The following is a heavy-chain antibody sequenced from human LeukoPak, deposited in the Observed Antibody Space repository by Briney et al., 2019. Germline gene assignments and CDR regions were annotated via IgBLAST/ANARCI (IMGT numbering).Heavy chain of an antibody. CDR3: GRAATVAGTV. CDR1: GFTFSTYW. Sequence: GSLRLSCAASGFTFSTYWIHWVRQAPGNGMVWDSRTNPNGSYTRYADSVRGRFTISRDNAKNTLYLQMSSLGAEDTAVYYCGRAATVAGTVWGQGTLVTVSS. D-gene: IGHD6-13*01. V-gene: IGHV3-74*01. J-gene: IGHJ4*02. CDR2: TNPNGSYT.